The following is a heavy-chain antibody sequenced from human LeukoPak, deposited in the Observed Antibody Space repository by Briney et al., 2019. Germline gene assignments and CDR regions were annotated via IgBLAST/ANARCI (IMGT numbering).Heavy chain of an antibody. Sequence: PGGSLRLSCAASVFTFSAYAMSWVRQAPQKGQGCVSTISRSSNNTYYAESVKGRFTISRDNSRTTLSLHMSSLRGDDTAVYYCAKGPLYCSGASCYSVDYWGQGTLVTVSS. CDR2: ISRSSNNT. V-gene: IGHV3-23*01. CDR3: AKGPLYCSGASCYSVDY. CDR1: VFTFSAYA. D-gene: IGHD2-15*01. J-gene: IGHJ4*02.